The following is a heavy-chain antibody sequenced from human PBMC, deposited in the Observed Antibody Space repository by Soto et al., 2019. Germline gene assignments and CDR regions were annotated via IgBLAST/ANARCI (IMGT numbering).Heavy chain of an antibody. D-gene: IGHD1-26*01. J-gene: IGHJ4*02. Sequence: EVQLVDSGGDLVQPGGSLRLSCAASGFTFSTYWMSWVRQAPGKGLEWVANIDPDGSRIYYVDSLKGRFTISRDNAKNSLYLQMNSLRAEDTAVYYCARDMGPSGAYGYWGQGTLVTVSS. V-gene: IGHV3-7*03. CDR2: IDPDGSRI. CDR1: GFTFSTYW. CDR3: ARDMGPSGAYGY.